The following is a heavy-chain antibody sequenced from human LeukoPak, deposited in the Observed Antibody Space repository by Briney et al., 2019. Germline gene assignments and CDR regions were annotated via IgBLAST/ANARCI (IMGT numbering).Heavy chain of an antibody. Sequence: SETLSLTCTVSGGSISSYYWSWIRQPPGKGLEWIGYIYYSGSTNYIPSLKSRVTISVDTSKNQFSLKLSSVTAADTAVYYCARVHQDILTGYSYWYFDLWGRGTLVTVSS. J-gene: IGHJ2*01. CDR2: IYYSGST. CDR1: GGSISSYY. CDR3: ARVHQDILTGYSYWYFDL. D-gene: IGHD3-9*01. V-gene: IGHV4-59*01.